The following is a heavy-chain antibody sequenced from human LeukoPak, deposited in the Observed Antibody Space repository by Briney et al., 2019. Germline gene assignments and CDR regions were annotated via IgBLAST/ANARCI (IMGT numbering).Heavy chain of an antibody. CDR2: INHSGST. Sequence: SETLSLTCAVYGGSFSGYYWSWIRQPPGKGLEWIGEINHSGSTNYNPSLKSRVTMSVDTSKNQFSLKLSSVTAADTAVYYCARDRNVLLWFGESPDAFDIWGQGTMVTVSS. V-gene: IGHV4-34*01. CDR3: ARDRNVLLWFGESPDAFDI. CDR1: GGSFSGYY. J-gene: IGHJ3*02. D-gene: IGHD3-10*01.